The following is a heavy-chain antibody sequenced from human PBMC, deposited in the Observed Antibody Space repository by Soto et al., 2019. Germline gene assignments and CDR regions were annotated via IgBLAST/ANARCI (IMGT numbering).Heavy chain of an antibody. CDR2: ISGSGDST. Sequence: GGSLRLSCTASGFTFSNYAMSWVRQAPGKGLEWVSTISGSGDSTNYADSVKGQFAISRDNSNNMLYVQMDSLRVEDTAVYYCAKENRRGYCSGGICYGYFDYWGQGTLVTVSS. J-gene: IGHJ4*02. D-gene: IGHD2-15*01. V-gene: IGHV3-23*01. CDR1: GFTFSNYA. CDR3: AKENRRGYCSGGICYGYFDY.